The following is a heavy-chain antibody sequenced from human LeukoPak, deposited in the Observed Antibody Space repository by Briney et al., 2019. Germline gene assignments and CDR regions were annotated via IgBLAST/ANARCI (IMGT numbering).Heavy chain of an antibody. J-gene: IGHJ6*02. D-gene: IGHD6-13*01. CDR3: ARDRAAAGPTIYYYYGMDV. V-gene: IGHV4-4*07. CDR2: IYTSGST. CDR1: GGSISNYY. Sequence: SETLSLTCTVSGGSISNYYWGWIRQPAGNGLEWIGRIYTSGSTNYNPSLKIRVTISVDTSKNQFSLKLSSVTAADTAVYYCARDRAAAGPTIYYYYGMDVWGQGTTVTVSS.